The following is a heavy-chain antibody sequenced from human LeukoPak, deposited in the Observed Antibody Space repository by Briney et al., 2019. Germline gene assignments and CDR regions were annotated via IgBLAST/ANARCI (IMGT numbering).Heavy chain of an antibody. Sequence: ASVKVSCKASGYTFTGYYMHWVRQAPGQGLEWMGWIYPNSGGTNYAQKFQGRVTMTRDTSISTAYMELRRLKSDDTAIYYCARVVGFGDYPFDYWGQGTLVTVSS. V-gene: IGHV1-2*02. CDR1: GYTFTGYY. J-gene: IGHJ4*02. CDR3: ARVVGFGDYPFDY. CDR2: IYPNSGGT. D-gene: IGHD4-17*01.